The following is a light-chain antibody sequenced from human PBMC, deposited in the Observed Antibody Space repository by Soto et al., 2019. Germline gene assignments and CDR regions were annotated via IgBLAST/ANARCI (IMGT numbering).Light chain of an antibody. V-gene: IGKV3-20*01. CDR2: GTS. CDR1: QSVGSGY. CDR3: QQYASSPFT. J-gene: IGKJ3*01. Sequence: EIVLTQSPGTLSLSPGERATLSCRASQSVGSGYFAWYQQKPDQAPRLLIYGTSSRATDIPNRFSGSASGTDFTRTISRLEPEDFAVYYWQQYASSPFTFGPGTKVDIK.